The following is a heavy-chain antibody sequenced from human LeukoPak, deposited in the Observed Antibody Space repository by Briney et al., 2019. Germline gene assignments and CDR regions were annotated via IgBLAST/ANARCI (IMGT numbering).Heavy chain of an antibody. CDR1: GFTFSSYG. D-gene: IGHD6-19*01. CDR3: AKDSVAVAGRV. V-gene: IGHV3-33*06. Sequence: GRSLRLSCAASGFTFSSYGMHWVRQAPGKGLEWVAVIWYDGSNKYYADSVKGRFTISRDNSKNTLYPQMNSLRAEDTAVYYCAKDSVAVAGRVWGQGTLVTVSS. CDR2: IWYDGSNK. J-gene: IGHJ4*02.